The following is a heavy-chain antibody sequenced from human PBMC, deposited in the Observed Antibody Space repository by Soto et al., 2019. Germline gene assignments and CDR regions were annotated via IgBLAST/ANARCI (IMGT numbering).Heavy chain of an antibody. J-gene: IGHJ4*02. Sequence: GGSLRLSCAASGFTFSSYGMHWVRQAPGKGLEWVAVIWYDGSNKYYADSVKGRFTISRDNSKNTLYLQMNSLRAEDTAVYYCARGGGFDGYPHDYWGQGTLVTVSS. CDR1: GFTFSSYG. D-gene: IGHD5-12*01. CDR3: ARGGGFDGYPHDY. CDR2: IWYDGSNK. V-gene: IGHV3-33*01.